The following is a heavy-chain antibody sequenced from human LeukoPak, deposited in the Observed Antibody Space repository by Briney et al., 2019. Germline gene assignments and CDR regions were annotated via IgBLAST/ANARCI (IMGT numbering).Heavy chain of an antibody. CDR1: GGSFSGYY. D-gene: IGHD6-13*01. CDR2: INHSGST. Sequence: NPSETLSLTCAAYGGSFSGYYWSWIRQPPGKGLEWIGEINHSGSTNYNPSLKSRVTISVDTSKNQFSLKLSSVTAADTAVYYCARAGGQQLNSWEFDYWGQGTLVTVSS. V-gene: IGHV4-34*01. J-gene: IGHJ4*02. CDR3: ARAGGQQLNSWEFDY.